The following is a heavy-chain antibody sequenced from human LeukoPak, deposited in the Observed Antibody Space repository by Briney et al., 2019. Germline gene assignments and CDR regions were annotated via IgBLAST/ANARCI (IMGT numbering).Heavy chain of an antibody. CDR2: TYYRSKWYN. D-gene: IGHD6-25*01. V-gene: IGHV6-1*01. J-gene: IGHJ4*02. CDR1: GDSVSSNSAA. CDR3: ARDDRVANDGKSKITRQRLGFDY. Sequence: SQTLSLTCAISGDSVSSNSAAWNWIRQSPSSGLEWLGRTYYRSKWYNDYAVSVKSRITINPDTSKNQFSLQLNSVTPEDTAVYYCARDDRVANDGKSKITRQRLGFDYWGQGTLVTVSS.